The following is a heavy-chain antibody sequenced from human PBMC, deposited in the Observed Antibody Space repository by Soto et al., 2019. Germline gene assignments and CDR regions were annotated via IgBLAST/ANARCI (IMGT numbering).Heavy chain of an antibody. D-gene: IGHD3-22*01. CDR1: GYTFTSYG. V-gene: IGHV1-18*01. CDR2: ISAYNGNT. J-gene: IGHJ3*02. Sequence: ASVKVSCKASGYTFTSYGISWVRQAPGQGLEWMGWISAYNGNTNYAQNFQGRVTMTTDTSTSTAYMELRSLRSDDTAVYYCAVETYYYDSSGSDAFDIWGQGTMVTVSS. CDR3: AVETYYYDSSGSDAFDI.